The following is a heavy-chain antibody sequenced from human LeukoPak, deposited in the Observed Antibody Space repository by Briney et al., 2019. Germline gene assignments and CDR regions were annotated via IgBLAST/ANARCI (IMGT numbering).Heavy chain of an antibody. D-gene: IGHD3-3*01. Sequence: TGGSLRLSCAASGFTFSNARMSWVRQAPGKGLEWVCRIESKTDGGTTDYAAAVKGRFTISRDDSKNTLYLQMNSLKTEDTAVYYCTTIQLRTHSIWSGYLPNQSYYYYMDVWGKGTTVTVSS. CDR1: GFTFSNAR. CDR2: IESKTDGGTT. CDR3: TTIQLRTHSIWSGYLPNQSYYYYMDV. J-gene: IGHJ6*03. V-gene: IGHV3-15*04.